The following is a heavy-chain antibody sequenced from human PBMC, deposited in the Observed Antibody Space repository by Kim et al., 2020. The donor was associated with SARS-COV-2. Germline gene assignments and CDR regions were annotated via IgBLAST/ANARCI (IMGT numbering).Heavy chain of an antibody. D-gene: IGHD4-17*01. V-gene: IGHV4-31*03. CDR1: GGSISSGGYY. J-gene: IGHJ3*02. CDR2: IYYSGST. CDR3: ASYTVTTMAFDI. Sequence: SETLSLTCTVSGGSISSGGYYWSWIRQHPGKGLEWIGYIYYSGSTYYNPSLKSRVTISVDTSKNQFSLKLSSVTAAYTAVYYCASYTVTTMAFDIWGQGTMVTVSS.